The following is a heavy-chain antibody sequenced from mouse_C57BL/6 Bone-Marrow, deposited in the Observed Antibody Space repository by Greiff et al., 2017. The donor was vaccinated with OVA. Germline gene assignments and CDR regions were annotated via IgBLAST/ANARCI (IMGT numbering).Heavy chain of an antibody. CDR1: GLSLTTGNYR. V-gene: IGHV3-5*01. D-gene: IGHD2-10*01. Sequence: DVQLQESGPGLVKPSQTVFLTCTVTGLSLTTGNYRWSWIRQFPGTKLEWIEYIYYSGTITYNPALTSRTPITRDTPKTQFFLEMNSLTAEDTATYYCARAPYPYYFDYWGQGTTLTVSS. CDR3: ARAPYPYYFDY. CDR2: IYYSGTI. J-gene: IGHJ2*01.